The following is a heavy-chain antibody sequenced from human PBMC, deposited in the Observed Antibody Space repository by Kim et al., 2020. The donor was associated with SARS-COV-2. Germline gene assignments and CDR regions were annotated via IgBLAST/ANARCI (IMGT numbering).Heavy chain of an antibody. CDR2: ISCSGGST. Sequence: GGSLRLSCAASGFTFSSYAMSWVRQAPGKGLEWVSAISCSGGSTYYADSVKGRFTISRDNSKNPLYRQRNSLRAEDTAVYYCAKAPMSGWYRTNGFDPWGQGTLVTVSS. CDR1: GFTFSSYA. CDR3: AKAPMSGWYRTNGFDP. J-gene: IGHJ5*02. D-gene: IGHD6-19*01. V-gene: IGHV3-23*01.